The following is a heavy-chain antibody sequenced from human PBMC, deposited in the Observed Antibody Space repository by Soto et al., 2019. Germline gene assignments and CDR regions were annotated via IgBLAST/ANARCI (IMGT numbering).Heavy chain of an antibody. CDR3: ARHSGYDFWSGYYDY. V-gene: IGHV4-59*08. D-gene: IGHD3-3*01. Sequence: SETLSLTCTVSGGSISSYYWSWIRQPPGKGLEWIGYIYYSGSTNYNPSLKSRVTISVDTSKNQFSLKLSSVTAADTAVYYCARHSGYDFWSGYYDYWGQGTLVTVSS. J-gene: IGHJ4*02. CDR2: IYYSGST. CDR1: GGSISSYY.